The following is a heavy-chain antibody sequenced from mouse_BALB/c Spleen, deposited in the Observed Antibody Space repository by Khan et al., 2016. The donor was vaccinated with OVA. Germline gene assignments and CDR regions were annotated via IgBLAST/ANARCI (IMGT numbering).Heavy chain of an antibody. D-gene: IGHD1-2*01. CDR2: IRYDGSN. CDR3: ASGLHYYGFYFDC. Sequence: EVQLQESGPGLVKPSQSLSLTCSVTGYSIPSGYYWNWIRQFPGNKLEWMGYIRYDGSNNYNPSLKNRISITRDTSKNQFFLKLNSLTTEDTATYYCASGLHYYGFYFDCWGQGTTLTVSS. J-gene: IGHJ2*01. V-gene: IGHV3-6*02. CDR1: GYSIPSGYY.